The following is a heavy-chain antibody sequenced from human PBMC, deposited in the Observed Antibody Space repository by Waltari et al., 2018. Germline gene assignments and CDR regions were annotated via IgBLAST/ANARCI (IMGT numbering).Heavy chain of an antibody. CDR2: CEPEDGET. V-gene: IGHV1-24*01. D-gene: IGHD1-1*01. CDR1: GYTLTELS. Sequence: QVQLVQSGAEVKKPGASVKVSCKVSGYTLTELSMHWVRQAPGKGLEWMGGCEPEDGETTDAQKFQGRVTMTEDTSTDTAYMELSSLRSEDTAVYYCATARRWNHPWNWFDPWGQGTLVTVSS. J-gene: IGHJ5*02. CDR3: ATARRWNHPWNWFDP.